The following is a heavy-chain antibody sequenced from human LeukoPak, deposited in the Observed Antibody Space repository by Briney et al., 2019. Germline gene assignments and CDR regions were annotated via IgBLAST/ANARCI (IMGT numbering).Heavy chain of an antibody. J-gene: IGHJ4*02. CDR1: GFTVSSNY. Sequence: QTGGSLRLSCAASGFTVSSNYMSWVRQAPGKGLEWVSVIYSGGSTYYADSVKGRFTISRDNSKDTLYLQMNSLRAEDTAVYYCARGGYGDYVHAYFDYWGQGTLVTVSS. V-gene: IGHV3-53*01. CDR3: ARGGYGDYVHAYFDY. CDR2: IYSGGST. D-gene: IGHD4-17*01.